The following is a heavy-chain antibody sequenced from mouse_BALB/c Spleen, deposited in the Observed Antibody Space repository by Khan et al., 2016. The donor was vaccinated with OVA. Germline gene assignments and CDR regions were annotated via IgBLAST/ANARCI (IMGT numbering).Heavy chain of an antibody. D-gene: IGHD2-1*01. V-gene: IGHV1-77*01. CDR1: GYTFTDYD. Sequence: QVQLQQSGPELVKPGASVKMSCKTSGYTFTDYDIRWVKQRTGQGLEWIGEIYPGSGSTSYNEKFKGKATLTADKSSNTAYMQLSSLTSEDSAVYFCAKSFYGNSYAMDYWGQGTAVTVSS. J-gene: IGHJ4*01. CDR2: IYPGSGST. CDR3: AKSFYGNSYAMDY.